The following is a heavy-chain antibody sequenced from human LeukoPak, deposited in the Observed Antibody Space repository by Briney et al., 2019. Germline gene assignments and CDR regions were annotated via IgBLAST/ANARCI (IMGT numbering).Heavy chain of an antibody. D-gene: IGHD7-27*01. CDR1: GGSISSYY. CDR2: IYHSGST. CDR3: ARDLSGYAFDI. Sequence: SETLSLTCTVSGGSISSYYWSWIRQPPGKGLEWIGSIYHSGSTYYNPSLKSRVTISVDTSKNQFSLKLSSVTAADTAVYYCARDLSGYAFDIWGQGTMVTVSS. V-gene: IGHV4-38-2*02. J-gene: IGHJ3*02.